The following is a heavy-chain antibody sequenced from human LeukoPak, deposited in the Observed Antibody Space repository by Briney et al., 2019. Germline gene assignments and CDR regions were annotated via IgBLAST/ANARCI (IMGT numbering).Heavy chain of an antibody. Sequence: SETLSLTCTVSGGSVSSGSYYWSWIRQPPGKGLEWIGYIYYSGSTNYNPSLKSRVTISVDTSKNQFSLKLSSVTAADTAVYYCASLRAEYSSSPEDYWGQGTLVTVSS. CDR3: ASLRAEYSSSPEDY. J-gene: IGHJ4*02. V-gene: IGHV4-61*01. D-gene: IGHD6-6*01. CDR2: IYYSGST. CDR1: GGSVSSGSYY.